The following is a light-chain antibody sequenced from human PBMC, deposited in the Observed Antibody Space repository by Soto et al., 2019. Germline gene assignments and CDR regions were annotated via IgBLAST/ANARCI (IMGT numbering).Light chain of an antibody. V-gene: IGKV3-15*01. Sequence: ETVMTQAPATLSVSPGERATLSCWVSHSVSSNLAWYQQKPGQAPRLLIYGASPRDTGIPARFSGSGSGTEFTLILSSLQSEDSAVYYCQQYNDWPQTFGQGTKVEIK. J-gene: IGKJ1*01. CDR3: QQYNDWPQT. CDR1: HSVSSN. CDR2: GAS.